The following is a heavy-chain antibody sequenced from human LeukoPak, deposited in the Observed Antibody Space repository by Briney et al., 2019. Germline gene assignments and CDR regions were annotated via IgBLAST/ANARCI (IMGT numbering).Heavy chain of an antibody. CDR2: ISASGDNT. Sequence: GGSLRLSCAASGFTFSDYYMSWVRQAPGKGLEWVSTISASGDNTYYAGSVKGRFTISRDNSKNTLYLQMDSLRAEDTAVYYCAKRFCSATRCFHFDYWGQGTLVTVSS. CDR1: GFTFSDYY. V-gene: IGHV3-23*01. J-gene: IGHJ4*02. D-gene: IGHD2-2*01. CDR3: AKRFCSATRCFHFDY.